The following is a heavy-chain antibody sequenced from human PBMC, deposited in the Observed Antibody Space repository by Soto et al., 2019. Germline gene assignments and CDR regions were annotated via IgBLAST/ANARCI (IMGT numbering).Heavy chain of an antibody. CDR3: AKDQGRGYSYGYWFDP. CDR1: GFTFSSYA. D-gene: IGHD5-18*01. CDR2: ISGSGGST. V-gene: IGHV3-23*01. Sequence: GGSLRLSCAASGFTFSSYAMSWVRQAPGKGLEWVSAISGSGGSTYYADSVKGRFTISRDNSKNTLYLQMNSLRAEDTAVYYCAKDQGRGYSYGYWFDPWGQGTLVTVSS. J-gene: IGHJ5*02.